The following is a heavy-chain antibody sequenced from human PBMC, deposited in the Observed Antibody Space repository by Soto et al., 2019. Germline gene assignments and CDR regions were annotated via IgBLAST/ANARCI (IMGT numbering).Heavy chain of an antibody. CDR2: INHSGST. V-gene: IGHV4-34*01. J-gene: IGHJ6*02. CDR1: GGSFSGYY. D-gene: IGHD6-13*01. Sequence: KPSETLSLTCAVYGGSFSGYYWSWIRQPPGKGLEWIGEINHSGSTNYNPSLKSRVTISVDTSKNQFSLKLSSVTAADTAVYYCARGKAAAGTHYYYYGMDVWGQVNTGTVP. CDR3: ARGKAAAGTHYYYYGMDV.